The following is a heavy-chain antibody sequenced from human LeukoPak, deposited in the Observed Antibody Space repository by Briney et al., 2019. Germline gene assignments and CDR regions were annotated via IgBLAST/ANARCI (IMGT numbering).Heavy chain of an antibody. V-gene: IGHV4-59*08. CDR2: IYYSGST. D-gene: IGHD3-16*01. J-gene: IGHJ4*02. CDR3: ARFLGDRAIDS. Sequence: SETLSLTCTVSGGSISSYYWSWIRQPPGKGLEGIGYIYYSGSTNYNPSLKSRVTISVDTSKNQFSLKLSSVTAADTAVYYCARFLGDRAIDSWGQGTLVTVSS. CDR1: GGSISSYY.